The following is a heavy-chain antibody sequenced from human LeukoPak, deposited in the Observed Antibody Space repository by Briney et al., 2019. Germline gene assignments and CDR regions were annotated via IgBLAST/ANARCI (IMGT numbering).Heavy chain of an antibody. CDR2: ISAYNGNT. CDR3: ANLFVGDYGVDDGDAFDI. D-gene: IGHD4-17*01. CDR1: GYTFTSYG. V-gene: IGHV1-18*01. Sequence: VASVKVSCKASGYTFTSYGISWVQQAPGQGLEWMGWISAYNGNTNYAQKLQGRVTMTTDTSTSTAYMELRSLRSDDTAVYYCANLFVGDYGVDDGDAFDISGQGTMVPVSS. J-gene: IGHJ3*02.